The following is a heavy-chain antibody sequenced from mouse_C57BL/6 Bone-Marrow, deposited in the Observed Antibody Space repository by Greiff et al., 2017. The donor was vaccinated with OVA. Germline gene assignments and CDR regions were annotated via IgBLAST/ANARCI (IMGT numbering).Heavy chain of an antibody. Sequence: EVQVVESGGGLVQPGGSMKLSCVASGFTFSNYWMNWVRQSPEKGLEWVAQIRLKSDNYATHYAESVKGRFTISRDDSKSSVYLQMNNLRAEDTGIYYCTGEDGYYDAMDYWGQGTSVTVSS. CDR1: GFTFSNYW. J-gene: IGHJ4*01. CDR2: IRLKSDNYAT. D-gene: IGHD2-3*01. V-gene: IGHV6-3*01. CDR3: TGEDGYYDAMDY.